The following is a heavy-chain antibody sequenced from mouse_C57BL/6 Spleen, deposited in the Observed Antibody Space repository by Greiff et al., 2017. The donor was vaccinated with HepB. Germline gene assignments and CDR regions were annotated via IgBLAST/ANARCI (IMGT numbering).Heavy chain of an antibody. J-gene: IGHJ2*01. CDR3: ARSPHGNYVGFDY. V-gene: IGHV1-81*01. D-gene: IGHD2-1*01. CDR1: GYTFTSYG. Sequence: VQLQQSGAELARPGASVKLSCKASGYTFTSYGISWVKQRTGQGLEWIGEIYPRSGHTYYNEKFKGKATLTADKSSSTAYMELRSLTSEDSAVYFCARSPHGNYVGFDYWGQGTTLTVSS. CDR2: IYPRSGHT.